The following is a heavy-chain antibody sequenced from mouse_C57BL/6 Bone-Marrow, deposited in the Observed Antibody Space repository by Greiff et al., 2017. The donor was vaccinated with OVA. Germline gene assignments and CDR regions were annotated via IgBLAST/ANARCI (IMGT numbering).Heavy chain of an antibody. J-gene: IGHJ2*01. CDR2: IYPRSGNT. V-gene: IGHV1-81*01. CDR3: ARGWGYDDFDY. Sequence: ESGAELARPGASVKLSCKASGYTFTSYGISWVKQRTGQGLEWIGEIYPRSGNTYYNEKFKGKATLTADKSSSTAYMELRSLTSEDSAVYFCARGWGYDDFDYWGQGTTLTVSS. D-gene: IGHD2-2*01. CDR1: GYTFTSYG.